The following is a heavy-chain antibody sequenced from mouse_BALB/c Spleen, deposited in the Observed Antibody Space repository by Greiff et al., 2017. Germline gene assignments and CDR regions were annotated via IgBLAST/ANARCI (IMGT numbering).Heavy chain of an antibody. Sequence: EVQGVESGAELVKPGASVKLSCTASGFNIKDTYMHWVKQRPEQGLEWIGRIDPANGNTKYDPKFQGKATITADTSSNTAYLQLSSLTSEDTAVYYCARGTTVVIDYWGQGTTLTVSS. V-gene: IGHV14-3*02. CDR3: ARGTTVVIDY. D-gene: IGHD1-1*01. CDR1: GFNIKDTY. J-gene: IGHJ2*01. CDR2: IDPANGNT.